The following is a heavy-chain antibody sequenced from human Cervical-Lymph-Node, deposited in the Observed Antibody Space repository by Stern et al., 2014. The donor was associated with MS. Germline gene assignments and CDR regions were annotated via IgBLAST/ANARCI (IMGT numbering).Heavy chain of an antibody. Sequence: VQLVESGAEVKKPGSSVKVSCKASGGTFSSYAISWVRQAPGPGLEWMGGIIPIFGTANYAQKFQGRVTITADESTSTAYMELSSLRSEDTAVYYCARGRPIFGVVIVPFDYWGQGTLVTVSS. CDR3: ARGRPIFGVVIVPFDY. J-gene: IGHJ4*02. V-gene: IGHV1-69*01. D-gene: IGHD3-3*01. CDR2: IIPIFGTA. CDR1: GGTFSSYA.